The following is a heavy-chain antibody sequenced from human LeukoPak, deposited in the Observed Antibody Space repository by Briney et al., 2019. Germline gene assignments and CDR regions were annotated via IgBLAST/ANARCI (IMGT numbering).Heavy chain of an antibody. CDR1: GGSFSHYY. V-gene: IGHV4-34*01. CDR2: IHPSGST. Sequence: SETLSLTYAIYGGSFSHYYWSWIRPPAGKGLEWVGEIHPSGSTSFNPSLESRVSISKDTSKNQFSLKLTSVTAADTAVYYCSRGSDESQTCDYWGQGTLVTVSS. J-gene: IGHJ4*02. D-gene: IGHD6-25*01. CDR3: SRGSDESQTCDY.